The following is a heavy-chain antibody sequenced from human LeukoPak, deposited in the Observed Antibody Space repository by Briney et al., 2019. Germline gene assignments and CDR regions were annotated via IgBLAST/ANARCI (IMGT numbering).Heavy chain of an antibody. Sequence: PGGSLRLSCGGSGFTFNSYSMNWVRQALGKGLEWVASIIGSGSEMFYADSLKGRFTISRDNSKNSLYLQMNSLRVEDTAVYYCAKVQGDIVGAMFFSFDVWGQGTMVSVSS. CDR2: IIGSGSEM. CDR3: AKVQGDIVGAMFFSFDV. V-gene: IGHV3-21*06. CDR1: GFTFNSYS. J-gene: IGHJ3*01. D-gene: IGHD1-26*01.